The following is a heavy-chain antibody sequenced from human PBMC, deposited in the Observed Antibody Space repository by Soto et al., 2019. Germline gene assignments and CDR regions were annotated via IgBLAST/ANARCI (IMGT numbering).Heavy chain of an antibody. CDR2: IYYSGST. V-gene: IGHV4-39*01. Sequence: PSQTLSLTCTVSGGSISSSSYYWCWIRQPPGKGLEWIGSIYYSGSTYYNPSLKSRVTISVDTSKNQFSLKLSSVTAADTAVYYCATQRGGAWDPYYYYMDVWGKGTTVTVSS. D-gene: IGHD1-26*01. CDR3: ATQRGGAWDPYYYYMDV. J-gene: IGHJ6*03. CDR1: GGSISSSSYY.